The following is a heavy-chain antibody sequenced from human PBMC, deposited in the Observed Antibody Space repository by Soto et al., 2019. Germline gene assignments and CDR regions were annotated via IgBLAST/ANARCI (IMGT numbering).Heavy chain of an antibody. CDR1: GFTFSNAW. J-gene: IGHJ3*02. CDR3: TTTDCSSTSCYVSDAFDI. D-gene: IGHD2-2*01. CDR2: IKSKTDGGTT. V-gene: IGHV3-15*01. Sequence: GVSLRISCAASGFTFSNAWMNWVRQAPGKWLEWVGRIKSKTDGGTTDYAAPVKGRFTISRDDSKNTLYLQMNSLKTEDTAVYFCTTTDCSSTSCYVSDAFDIWGRGTMVTVSS.